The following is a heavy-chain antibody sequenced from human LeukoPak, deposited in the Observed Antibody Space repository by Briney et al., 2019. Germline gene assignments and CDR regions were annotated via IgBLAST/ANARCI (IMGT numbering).Heavy chain of an antibody. CDR2: IIPIFGTA. CDR3: ASESVTGAFDI. D-gene: IGHD2-21*02. CDR1: GGTFSSYA. J-gene: IGHJ3*02. V-gene: IGHV1-69*13. Sequence: VASVKVSCKASGGTFSSYAISWVRQAPGQGLELMGGIIPIFGTANYAQKFQGRVTITADESTSTAYMELSSLRSEDTAVYYCASESVTGAFDIWGQGTMVTVSS.